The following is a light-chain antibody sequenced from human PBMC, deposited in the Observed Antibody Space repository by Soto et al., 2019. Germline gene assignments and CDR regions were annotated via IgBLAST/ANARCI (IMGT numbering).Light chain of an antibody. CDR1: SSNIGNNY. J-gene: IGLJ2*01. V-gene: IGLV1-51*02. Sequence: QSVLTQPPSVSAAPGQTVTISCSGSSSNIGNNYVSWYQQLPGTAPKLLIYENNKRPSGIPDRFSGSKSGTSATLGITGLQTGDEADYYCGTLGVFGGGTKLTVL. CDR3: GTLGV. CDR2: ENN.